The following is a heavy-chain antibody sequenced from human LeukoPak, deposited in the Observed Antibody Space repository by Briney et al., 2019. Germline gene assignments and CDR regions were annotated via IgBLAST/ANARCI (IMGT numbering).Heavy chain of an antibody. CDR3: ARGVTNSSGWYYYFDY. J-gene: IGHJ4*02. V-gene: IGHV4-4*07. CDR2: IYTSGST. Sequence: PSETLSLTCTVSGGSISSYYWSWIRQPAGKGLEWIGRIYTSGSTNYNPSLKSRVTMSVDTSKNQFSLKLSSVTAADTAVYYCARGVTNSSGWYYYFDYWGQGTLVTVSS. CDR1: GGSISSYY. D-gene: IGHD6-19*01.